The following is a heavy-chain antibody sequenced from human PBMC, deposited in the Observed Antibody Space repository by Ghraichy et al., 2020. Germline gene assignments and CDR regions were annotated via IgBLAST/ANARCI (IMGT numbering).Heavy chain of an antibody. CDR1: GFTFSSYS. CDR3: ARAQSYYDSSGYPDTHPYYFDY. D-gene: IGHD3-22*01. CDR2: ISSSSTI. Sequence: GSLRLSCAASGFTFSSYSMNWVRQAPGKGLEWVSYISSSSTIYYADSVKGRFTIPRDNAKNSLYLQMNSLGDEDTAVYYCARAQSYYDSSGYPDTHPYYFDYWGQGTLVTVSS. J-gene: IGHJ4*02. V-gene: IGHV3-48*02.